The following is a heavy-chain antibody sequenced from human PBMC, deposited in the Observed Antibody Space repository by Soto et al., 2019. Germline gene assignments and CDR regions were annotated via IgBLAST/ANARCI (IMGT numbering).Heavy chain of an antibody. CDR3: AADVLRYFDRSGAFDI. V-gene: IGHV3-74*01. J-gene: IGHJ3*02. D-gene: IGHD3-9*01. Sequence: SLRLSCAASGFTFSSYWMHWVRQDPGKGLVWVSRINSDGSSTSYADSVKGRFTISRDNAKNTLYLQMNSLRAEDTAVYYCAADVLRYFDRSGAFDIWGQGTMVTVSS. CDR1: GFTFSSYW. CDR2: INSDGSST.